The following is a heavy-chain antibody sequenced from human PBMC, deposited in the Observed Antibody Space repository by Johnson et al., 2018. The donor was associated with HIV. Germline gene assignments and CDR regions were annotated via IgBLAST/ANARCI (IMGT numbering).Heavy chain of an antibody. J-gene: IGHJ3*01. V-gene: IGHV3-20*04. Sequence: VQLVESGGDVVRPGGSLTLSCEVSGFTFTDHGMTWVRQAPGKGLEWVCGVNWNGAEAGYADSVKGRFTSSRDNAKNFLYLQMNSLRVEDTALYYCARATGIAVAGGSFDVWGRGTMVTVSS. CDR3: ARATGIAVAGGSFDV. D-gene: IGHD6-19*01. CDR2: VNWNGAEA. CDR1: GFTFTDHG.